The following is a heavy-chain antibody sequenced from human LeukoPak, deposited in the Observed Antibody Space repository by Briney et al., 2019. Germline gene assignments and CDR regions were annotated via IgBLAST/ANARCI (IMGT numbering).Heavy chain of an antibody. J-gene: IGHJ4*02. CDR3: AKDENLLRYFDWLSPYFDY. V-gene: IGHV3-23*01. D-gene: IGHD3-9*01. Sequence: GGSLRLSCAASGFTFSNYGMSWVRQASGKGLEWVSVISGSGGSTYYADSVKGRFTISRDNSKNTLYLQMNSLRAEDTAVYYCAKDENLLRYFDWLSPYFDYWGQGTLVTVSS. CDR2: ISGSGGST. CDR1: GFTFSNYG.